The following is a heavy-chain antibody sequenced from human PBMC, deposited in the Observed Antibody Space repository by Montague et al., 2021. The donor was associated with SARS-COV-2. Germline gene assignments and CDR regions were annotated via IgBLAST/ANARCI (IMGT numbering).Heavy chain of an antibody. CDR2: TYYRSKWYN. CDR3: ARAYCGGDCYFYWDFDL. Sequence: CAISGDSVSSHIATWNWIRQSPSRGLEWLGRTYYRSKWYNDYAVSVKSRVIINPDTSNNRISLQLNSVTPEDTAVYYCARAYCGGDCYFYWDFDLWGRGTLVTVSS. D-gene: IGHD2-21*02. J-gene: IGHJ2*01. V-gene: IGHV6-1*01. CDR1: GDSVSSHIAT.